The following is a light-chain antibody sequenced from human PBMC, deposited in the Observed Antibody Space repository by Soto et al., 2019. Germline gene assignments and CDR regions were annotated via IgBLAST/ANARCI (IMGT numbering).Light chain of an antibody. CDR3: QPYNNWPLT. J-gene: IGKJ4*01. CDR2: DAS. V-gene: IGKV1-33*01. CDR1: QDIGAL. Sequence: DIQMTQSPSSLFASVGDTVTITCQASQDIGALVNWYHQKPGKAPKVLIYDASKLQTGVPSRFSGRGSGTDFTFTISSLQPDDSGTYHCQPYNNWPLTFGGGTK.